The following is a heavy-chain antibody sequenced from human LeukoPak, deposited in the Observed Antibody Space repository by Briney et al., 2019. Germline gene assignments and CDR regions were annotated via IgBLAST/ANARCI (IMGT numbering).Heavy chain of an antibody. Sequence: ASVKVSCKASGGTFSSYAISWVRQAPGQGLEWMGGIIPIFGTANYAQKFQGRVTITADKSTSTAYMELSSLRSEDTAVYYCARVGRYRTNGVCSKSFDYWGQGTLVTVSS. CDR1: GGTFSSYA. CDR3: ARVGRYRTNGVCSKSFDY. D-gene: IGHD2-8*01. CDR2: IIPIFGTA. V-gene: IGHV1-69*06. J-gene: IGHJ4*02.